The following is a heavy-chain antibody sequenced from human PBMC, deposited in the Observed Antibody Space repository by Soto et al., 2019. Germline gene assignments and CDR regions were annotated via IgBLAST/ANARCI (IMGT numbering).Heavy chain of an antibody. CDR1: GFTFSSYS. V-gene: IGHV3-21*01. D-gene: IGHD5-18*01. CDR3: ARDAARISTDTAMVRGNYYYGMDV. Sequence: EVQLVESGGGLVKPGGSLRLSCAASGFTFSSYSMNWVRQAPGKGLEWVSSISSSSSYIYYADSVKGRFTISRDNAKNSLYLQMNSLRAEDTAVYYCARDAARISTDTAMVRGNYYYGMDVWGQGTTVTVSS. CDR2: ISSSSSYI. J-gene: IGHJ6*02.